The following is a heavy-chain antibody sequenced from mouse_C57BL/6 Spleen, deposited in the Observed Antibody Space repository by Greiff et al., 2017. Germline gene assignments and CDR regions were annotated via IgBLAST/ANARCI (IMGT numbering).Heavy chain of an antibody. CDR3: ARSYYGSSYGRDFGG. CDR1: GYSFTSYY. V-gene: IGHV1-66*01. CDR2: IYPGSGNT. J-gene: IGHJ2*01. Sequence: QVQLQQSGPELVKPGASVKISCKASGYSFTSYYIHWVKQRPGQGLEWIGWIYPGSGNTKYNEKFKGKATLTADTSSSTAYMQLSSLTSEDSAVYYCARSYYGSSYGRDFGGWGQGTTLTVAS. D-gene: IGHD1-1*01.